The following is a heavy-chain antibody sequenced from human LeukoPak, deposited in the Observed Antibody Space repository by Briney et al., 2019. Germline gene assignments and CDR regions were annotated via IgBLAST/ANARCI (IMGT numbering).Heavy chain of an antibody. J-gene: IGHJ4*02. CDR2: ISGSGGST. V-gene: IGHV3-23*01. CDR1: GFTFSSYA. Sequence: SGGSQRLSCAASGFTFSSYAMSWVRQAPGKGLEWVSAISGSGGSTYYADSVKGRFTISRDNSKNTLYLQMNSLRAEDTAVYYCAKIPLDTAMVTYFDYWGQGTLVTVSS. CDR3: AKIPLDTAMVTYFDY. D-gene: IGHD5-18*01.